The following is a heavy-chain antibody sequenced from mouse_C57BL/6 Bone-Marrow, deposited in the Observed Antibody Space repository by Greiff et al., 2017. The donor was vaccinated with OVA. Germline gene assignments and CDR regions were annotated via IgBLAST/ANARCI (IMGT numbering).Heavy chain of an antibody. V-gene: IGHV1-81*01. CDR1: GYTFTSYG. CDR3: ARGGCYGSSFYFDY. D-gene: IGHD1-1*01. J-gene: IGHJ2*01. CDR2: IYPRSGNT. Sequence: VKLMESGAELARPGASVKLSCKASGYTFTSYGISWVKQRTGQGLEWIGEIYPRSGNTYYNEKFKGKATLTADKSSSTAYMELRSLTSEDSAVYFCARGGCYGSSFYFDYWGQGTTLTVSS.